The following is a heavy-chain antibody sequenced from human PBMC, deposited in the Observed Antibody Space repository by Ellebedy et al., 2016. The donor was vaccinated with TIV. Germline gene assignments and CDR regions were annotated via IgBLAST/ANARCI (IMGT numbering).Heavy chain of an antibody. Sequence: ASVKVSCXASGYTFTSHGISWVRQAPGQGLEWMGRMHPYSGDTTYARKFQGRVTMTRNTSMTTAYMELSSLRSEDTAVYYCTRGLFVGANWEDTFWGQGTLVTVSS. V-gene: IGHV1-8*01. J-gene: IGHJ4*02. CDR2: MHPYSGDT. D-gene: IGHD1-26*01. CDR3: TRGLFVGANWEDTF. CDR1: GYTFTSHG.